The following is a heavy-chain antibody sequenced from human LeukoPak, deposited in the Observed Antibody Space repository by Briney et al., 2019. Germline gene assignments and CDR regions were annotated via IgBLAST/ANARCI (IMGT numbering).Heavy chain of an antibody. CDR1: GYSFTSYW. J-gene: IGHJ6*02. CDR2: IYPGDPDT. Sequence: GESLKISCKGSGYSFTSYWIGWLRQMPGKGLEWMGIIYPGDPDTRYSPSFQGQVTISADKSISTAYLQWSSLKASDTAMYYCARAMTTVKAYYYYGMDVWGQGTTVTVSS. CDR3: ARAMTTVKAYYYYGMDV. D-gene: IGHD4-17*01. V-gene: IGHV5-51*01.